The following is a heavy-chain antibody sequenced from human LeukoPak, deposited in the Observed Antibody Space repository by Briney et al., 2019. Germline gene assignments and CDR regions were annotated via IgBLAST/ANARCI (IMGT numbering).Heavy chain of an antibody. J-gene: IGHJ4*02. CDR3: ARDSYYDSSGYRFDY. V-gene: IGHV4-34*01. CDR2: INHSGGT. CDR1: GGSFSGYY. D-gene: IGHD3-22*01. Sequence: SETLSLTCAVYGGSFSGYYWSWIRQPPGKGLEWIGEINHSGGTNYNPSLKSRVTISVDTSKNQFSLKLSSVTAADTAVYYCARDSYYDSSGYRFDYWGQGTLVTVSS.